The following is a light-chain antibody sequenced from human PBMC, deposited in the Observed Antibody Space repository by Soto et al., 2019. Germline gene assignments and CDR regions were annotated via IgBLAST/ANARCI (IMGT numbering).Light chain of an antibody. Sequence: QSVLTQPPSASGTPGQTITISCSGGSSNIGINTVNWYEHLPGTAPRLLIYGNNQRPSGVPDRFSGSKSGTSASLAISGLQSEDEGHYYYATWDDSLDVHVFGTGTKLTVL. CDR3: ATWDDSLDVHV. CDR1: SSNIGINT. J-gene: IGLJ1*01. CDR2: GNN. V-gene: IGLV1-44*01.